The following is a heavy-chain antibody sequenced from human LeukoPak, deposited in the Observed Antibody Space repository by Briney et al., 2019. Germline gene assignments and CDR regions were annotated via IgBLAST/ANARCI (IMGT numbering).Heavy chain of an antibody. CDR3: ARRGGTPFYDY. D-gene: IGHD1-14*01. V-gene: IGHV5-51*01. CDR1: GYSFTSYW. J-gene: IGHJ4*02. Sequence: GESLKISCKASGYSFTSYWIGWVRQMPGKGLEWMAIIYPGDSDTRFSPSFQGQVTISADKSISTAYLQWHSLKASDTAMYYCARRGGTPFYDYWGQGTLVTVSP. CDR2: IYPGDSDT.